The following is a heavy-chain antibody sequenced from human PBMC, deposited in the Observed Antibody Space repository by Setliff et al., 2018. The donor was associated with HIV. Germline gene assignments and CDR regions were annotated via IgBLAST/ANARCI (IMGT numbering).Heavy chain of an antibody. CDR2: IYYSGST. CDR1: GGSISSYY. Sequence: SSETLSLTCTVSGGSISSYYWSWIRQPPGKGLEWIGYIYYSGSTNYNPSLKSRVTISVDTSKNQFSLKLSSVTAADTAVYYCARGWELLPYWALNVWGKGTTVTVSS. J-gene: IGHJ6*04. CDR3: ARGWELLPYWALNV. V-gene: IGHV4-59*08. D-gene: IGHD2-15*01.